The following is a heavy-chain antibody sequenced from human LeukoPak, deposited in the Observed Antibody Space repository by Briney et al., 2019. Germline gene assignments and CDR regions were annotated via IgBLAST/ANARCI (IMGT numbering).Heavy chain of an antibody. CDR2: ISPKSGGT. D-gene: IGHD3-3*01. V-gene: IGHV1-2*02. J-gene: IGHJ4*02. Sequence: ASVKVSCKASGYTSTDYYTHWVRPAPQPRRERMGWISPKSGGTNYAQNFQGRVTMTRDTSINTAYMELSRLRPDDTAVYYCARHNYDFDFDSWGQGALVAVSS. CDR1: GYTSTDYY. CDR3: ARHNYDFDFDS.